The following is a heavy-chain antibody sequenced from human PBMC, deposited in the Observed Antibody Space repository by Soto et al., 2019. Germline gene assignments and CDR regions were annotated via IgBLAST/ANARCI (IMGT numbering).Heavy chain of an antibody. CDR3: AREGDSSGWYNWFDP. D-gene: IGHD3-22*01. V-gene: IGHV3-48*01. Sequence: EVQLVESGGGLVQPGGSLRLSCAASGFTFSSYNMNWVRQAPGKGLEWVSYISNSTIYYAESVKGRFTISRDNAKSSLYLQMKSLRAEDTAVYYCAREGDSSGWYNWFDPWGQGTLVTVSS. J-gene: IGHJ5*02. CDR1: GFTFSSYN. CDR2: ISNSTI.